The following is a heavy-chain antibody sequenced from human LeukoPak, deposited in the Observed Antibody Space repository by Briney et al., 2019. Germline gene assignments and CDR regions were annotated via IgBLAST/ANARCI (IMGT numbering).Heavy chain of an antibody. CDR3: ARDKGAVAGSPLDY. J-gene: IGHJ4*02. CDR2: IYPRDGST. D-gene: IGHD6-19*01. CDR1: GYTFTSNY. Sequence: ASVKVSCKASGYTFTSNYIHWVRQAPGQGLEWMGMIYPRDGSTSYAQKFQGRVTVTRDTSTSTVYMELSSLRSEDTAVYYCARDKGAVAGSPLDYWGQGTLVTVSS. V-gene: IGHV1-46*01.